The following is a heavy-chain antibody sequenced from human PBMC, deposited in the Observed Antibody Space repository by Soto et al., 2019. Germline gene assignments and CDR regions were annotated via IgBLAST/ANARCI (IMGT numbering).Heavy chain of an antibody. Sequence: PGGSLRLSCAASGFTFSSYSMNWVRQAPGQGLEWVSSISSSSSYIYYADSVKGRFTISRDNAKNSLYLQMNSLRAEDTAVYYCARDSVVVPAATDYYYYYGMDVWGQGTTVTVSS. J-gene: IGHJ6*02. CDR1: GFTFSSYS. CDR3: ARDSVVVPAATDYYYYYGMDV. V-gene: IGHV3-21*01. D-gene: IGHD2-2*01. CDR2: ISSSSSYI.